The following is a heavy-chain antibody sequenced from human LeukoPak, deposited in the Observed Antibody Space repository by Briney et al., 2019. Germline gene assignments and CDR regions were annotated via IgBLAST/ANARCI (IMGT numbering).Heavy chain of an antibody. D-gene: IGHD2-2*01. V-gene: IGHV3-21*01. CDR3: ARDRGGVVVPAAYFDY. CDR2: ISSSSSYI. J-gene: IGHJ4*02. CDR1: GGSFSGYY. Sequence: ETLSLTCAVYGGSFSGYYWSWIRQAPGKGLEWVSSISSSSSYIYYADSVKGRFTISRDNAKNSLYLQMNSLRAEDTAVYYCARDRGGVVVPAAYFDYWGQGTLVTVSS.